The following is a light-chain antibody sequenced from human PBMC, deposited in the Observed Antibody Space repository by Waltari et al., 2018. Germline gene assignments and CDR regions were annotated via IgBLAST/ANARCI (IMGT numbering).Light chain of an antibody. J-gene: IGLJ2*01. V-gene: IGLV2-23*02. CDR3: CSHAGSTTFVV. Sequence: QSALTQPASVSGSPGQSITISCIGTNSDVGAYNYVSWYQQPPGKAPKLVIYDVTKCPPGVSNRCSGSKSGNTSSLTSSGLQAEDEADYYCCSHAGSTTFVVFGGGTKLTVL. CDR1: NSDVGAYNY. CDR2: DVT.